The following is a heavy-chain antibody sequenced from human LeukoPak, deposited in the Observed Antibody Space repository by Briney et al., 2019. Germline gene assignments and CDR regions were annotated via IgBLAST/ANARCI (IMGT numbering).Heavy chain of an antibody. CDR3: ARDQPWGVANY. D-gene: IGHD3-10*01. Sequence: GGSLRLSCAASGFTLSTYWMVWVRQVPGKGLVWVSRINSDGSSTTYADSVKGRFTISRDNAKNTLYLQMNSLGGDDTAVYYCARDQPWGVANYWGQGTLVTVSS. J-gene: IGHJ4*02. V-gene: IGHV3-74*01. CDR2: INSDGSST. CDR1: GFTLSTYW.